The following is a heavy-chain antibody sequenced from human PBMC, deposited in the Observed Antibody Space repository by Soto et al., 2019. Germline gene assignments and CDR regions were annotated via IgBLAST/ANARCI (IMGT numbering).Heavy chain of an antibody. Sequence: PSETLSLTCTVSGGSISSYYWSWIRQPPGKGLEWIGYIYYSGSTNYNPSLKSRVTISVDTSKNQFSLKLSSVTAADTAVYYCARRGYDILTGYYIGYYYYYYYMDVWGKGTTVTVSS. CDR1: GGSISSYY. CDR3: ARRGYDILTGYYIGYYYYYYYMDV. CDR2: IYYSGST. J-gene: IGHJ6*03. V-gene: IGHV4-59*08. D-gene: IGHD3-9*01.